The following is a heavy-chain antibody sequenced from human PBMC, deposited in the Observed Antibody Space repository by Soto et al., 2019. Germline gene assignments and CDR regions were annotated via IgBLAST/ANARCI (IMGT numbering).Heavy chain of an antibody. Sequence: GASVKVSCKASGYTFTSYGISWVRQAPGQGLEWMGWISAYNGNTNYAQKLQGRVTMTTDTSTSTAYMELRSLRSDDTAVYYCARDPCSSTSCYSRFTWFDPWGQGTLVTVSS. CDR1: GYTFTSYG. J-gene: IGHJ5*02. V-gene: IGHV1-18*01. D-gene: IGHD2-2*01. CDR3: ARDPCSSTSCYSRFTWFDP. CDR2: ISAYNGNT.